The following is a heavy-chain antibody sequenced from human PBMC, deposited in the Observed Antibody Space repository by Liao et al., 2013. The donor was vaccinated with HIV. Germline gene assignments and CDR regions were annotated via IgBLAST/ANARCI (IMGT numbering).Heavy chain of an antibody. V-gene: IGHV4-39*07. CDR2: IYYRGTT. D-gene: IGHD3-3*01. Sequence: QLQLQESGPGLAKPSETLSLTCTVSGDSISGSSFYWGWVRQPPGKGLQWIGSIYYRGTTNYNPTLRNRVTVSVDTSKNQFSLKLRSVTAADTAVYYCARDSRGRSGLTETYYFDYWGQGTLVTVSS. J-gene: IGHJ4*02. CDR1: GDSISGSSFY. CDR3: ARDSRGRSGLTETYYFDY.